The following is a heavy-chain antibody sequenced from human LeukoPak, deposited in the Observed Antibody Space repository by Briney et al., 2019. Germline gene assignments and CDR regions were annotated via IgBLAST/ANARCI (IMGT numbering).Heavy chain of an antibody. D-gene: IGHD3-3*01. CDR2: IYSGGST. CDR3: ARGRRDFWSGYREYGDNYYYYYGMDV. Sequence: PGGSLRLSCAASGFTVSSNYMSWVRQAPGKGLEWVSVIYSGGSTYYADSVKGRFTISRDNSKNTLYLQMNSLRAEDTAVYYCARGRRDFWSGYREYGDNYYYYYGMDVWGQGTTVTVSS. J-gene: IGHJ6*02. CDR1: GFTVSSNY. V-gene: IGHV3-66*01.